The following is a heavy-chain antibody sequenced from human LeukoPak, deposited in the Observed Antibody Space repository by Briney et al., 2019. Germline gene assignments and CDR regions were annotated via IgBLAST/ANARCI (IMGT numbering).Heavy chain of an antibody. CDR3: ATRRWELQPADVFDI. CDR2: IYFRGST. D-gene: IGHD1-26*01. J-gene: IGHJ3*02. CDR1: GGSISSYD. Sequence: SETLSLTCTVSGGSISSYDSSWIRQPPGKGLEWVGYIYFRGSTNYHPSLKHRVPISVATSKNQLSLKLSSVTAADTAVYYCATRRWELQPADVFDIWGQETMATVPS. V-gene: IGHV4-59*01.